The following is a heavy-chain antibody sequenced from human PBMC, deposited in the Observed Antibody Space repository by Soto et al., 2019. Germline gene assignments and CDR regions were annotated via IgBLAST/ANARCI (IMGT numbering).Heavy chain of an antibody. J-gene: IGHJ4*02. CDR1: GFTISSYA. D-gene: IGHD3-16*01. V-gene: IGHV3-64D*08. CDR2: TYSKGGST. CDR3: VGDLWGFES. Sequence: EVQLVESGGGLVQPGGSLRLSCSASGFTISSYAMHWVRQAPGKGLESVSVTYSKGGSTHYADSVRGRFTISTDNSKNTLNPPRRSLRAGETAGFYCVGDLWGFESWGQGTLVTVSS.